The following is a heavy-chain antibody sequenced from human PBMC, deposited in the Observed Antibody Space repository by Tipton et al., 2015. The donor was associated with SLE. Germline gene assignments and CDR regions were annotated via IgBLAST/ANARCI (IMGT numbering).Heavy chain of an antibody. D-gene: IGHD1-26*01. CDR1: GFTFSSYG. Sequence: SLRLSCAASGFTFSSYGMHWVRQAPGKGLEWVAVIWYDGSNKYYADSVKGRFTISRDNSKNTLYLQMNSLKAEDTAVYYCARDPGGSYHNYFDYWGQGTLLTVSS. CDR3: ARDPGGSYHNYFDY. CDR2: IWYDGSNK. V-gene: IGHV3-33*01. J-gene: IGHJ4*02.